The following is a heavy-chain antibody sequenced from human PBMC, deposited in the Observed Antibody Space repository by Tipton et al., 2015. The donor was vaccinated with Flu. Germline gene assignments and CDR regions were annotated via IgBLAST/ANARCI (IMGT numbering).Heavy chain of an antibody. Sequence: QSGAEVKKPGASVKVSCLASGYTFSSYEINWVRQATGQGLAWMGWMNPNSGNTCYAQKLQGRVTMTRNTSISTAYMELTNLTSEGTAVYYCARNRQQSRYFDLWGRGTLVPVT. D-gene: IGHD1-1*01. CDR3: ARNRQQSRYFDL. CDR2: MNPNSGNT. J-gene: IGHJ2*01. V-gene: IGHV1-8*01. CDR1: GYTFSSYE.